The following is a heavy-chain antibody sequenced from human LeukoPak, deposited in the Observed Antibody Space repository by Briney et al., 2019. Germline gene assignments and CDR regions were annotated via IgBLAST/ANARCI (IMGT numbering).Heavy chain of an antibody. Sequence: GGSLRLSCAASGFTFSSYGMHWVRQAPGKGLEWVAVISYDGSNKYYADSVKGRFTISRDNSKNTLYLQMNSLRAVDTAVYYCAKGYYFDYWGQGTLVTVSS. V-gene: IGHV3-30*18. J-gene: IGHJ4*02. CDR1: GFTFSSYG. CDR2: ISYDGSNK. CDR3: AKGYYFDY.